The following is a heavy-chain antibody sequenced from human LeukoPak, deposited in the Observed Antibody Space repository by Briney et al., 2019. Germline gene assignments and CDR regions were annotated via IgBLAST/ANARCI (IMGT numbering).Heavy chain of an antibody. Sequence: GTSLRLSCAASGFTFSSGMHWVRQAPGKGLEWVAVISYDGNHKYYGDSVKGRFTISRDNSRNTLYLQMDSLKTEDTAVYYCAKGELHFNTCSYDYWGQGTLVTVSS. CDR2: ISYDGNHK. V-gene: IGHV3-30*18. D-gene: IGHD1-26*01. CDR1: GFTFSSG. CDR3: AKGELHFNTCSYDY. J-gene: IGHJ4*02.